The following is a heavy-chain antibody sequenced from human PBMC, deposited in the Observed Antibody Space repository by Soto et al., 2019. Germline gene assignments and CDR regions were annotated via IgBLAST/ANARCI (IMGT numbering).Heavy chain of an antibody. D-gene: IGHD3-22*01. J-gene: IGHJ4*02. Sequence: PWESLKISCKCSGYSFTSYWISWVRQMPGKGLEWMGRIDPSDSYTNYSPSFQGHVTISADKSISTAYLQWSSLKASDTAMYYCASLIYDSSGYYWAPYYFDYWGQGTLVTVSS. CDR1: GYSFTSYW. CDR3: ASLIYDSSGYYWAPYYFDY. V-gene: IGHV5-10-1*01. CDR2: IDPSDSYT.